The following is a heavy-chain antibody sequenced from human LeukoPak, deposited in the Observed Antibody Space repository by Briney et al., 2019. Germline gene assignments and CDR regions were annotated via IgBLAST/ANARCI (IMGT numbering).Heavy chain of an antibody. V-gene: IGHV4-61*02. J-gene: IGHJ6*03. CDR1: GGSISSGRFY. D-gene: IGHD5-18*01. CDR2: IFTSGST. CDR3: ARTTEGGYTYDYFYYYYMDV. Sequence: SETLSLTCTVSGGSISSGRFYWSWIRQPAGKGLEWIGRIFTSGSTNYNPSLKSRVTISVDTSKNQFYLKLSSVTAADTAVYYCARTTEGGYTYDYFYYYYMDVWGKGATVTISS.